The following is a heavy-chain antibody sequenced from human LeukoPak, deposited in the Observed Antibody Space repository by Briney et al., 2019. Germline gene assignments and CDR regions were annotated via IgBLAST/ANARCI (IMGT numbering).Heavy chain of an antibody. V-gene: IGHV3-23*01. Sequence: GGTLRLSCAASGFTFSSYGMSWVRQAPGKGLEWVSAISGSGGSTYYADSVKGRFTISRDNSKNTLYLQMNSLRAEDTAVYYCARGALRYFDWLFGAFDIWGQGTMVTVSS. D-gene: IGHD3-9*01. J-gene: IGHJ3*02. CDR3: ARGALRYFDWLFGAFDI. CDR2: ISGSGGST. CDR1: GFTFSSYG.